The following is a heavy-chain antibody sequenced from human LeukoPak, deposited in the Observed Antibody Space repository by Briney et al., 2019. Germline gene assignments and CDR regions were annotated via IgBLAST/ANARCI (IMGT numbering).Heavy chain of an antibody. CDR3: AREGYCSTTSCAYGMDV. Sequence: PGRSLRLSCAASGFTFSSYGMHWVRQAPGKGLEWVAVISYDGSNKYYADSVKGRFTISRDNSKNTLYLQMNSLRAEDTAFYYCAREGYCSTTSCAYGMDVWGQGTTVTVSS. CDR2: ISYDGSNK. V-gene: IGHV3-30*03. D-gene: IGHD2-2*01. J-gene: IGHJ6*02. CDR1: GFTFSSYG.